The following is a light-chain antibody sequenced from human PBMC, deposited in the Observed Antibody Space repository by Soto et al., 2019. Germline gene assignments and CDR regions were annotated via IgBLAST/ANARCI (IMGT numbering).Light chain of an antibody. V-gene: IGLV8-61*01. CDR3: VLYMGRGIWV. CDR1: SGSVSTSYY. J-gene: IGLJ3*02. CDR2: STN. Sequence: QTVVTQEPSFSVSPGRTVTLTCGLSSGSVSTSYYPSWYQQTPGQAPRTRIYSTNTRSSGVPDRFSGSILGNKAALTITGAQADDESDYYCVLYMGRGIWVFGGGTQLTVL.